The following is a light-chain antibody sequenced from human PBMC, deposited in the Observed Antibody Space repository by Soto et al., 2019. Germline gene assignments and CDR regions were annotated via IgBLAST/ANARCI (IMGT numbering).Light chain of an antibody. CDR3: LQDNSYPLT. CDR2: ATS. CDR1: QGIRND. Sequence: DLHMTQSPSSLSASVGDRVTITCRASQGIRNDLNWYQQKPGKAPKRLIYATSTLQTGFPSRFSGSGSGTEFTLTISSLQPADFATYYCLQDNSYPLTFGGGTKVEIK. V-gene: IGKV1-17*01. J-gene: IGKJ4*01.